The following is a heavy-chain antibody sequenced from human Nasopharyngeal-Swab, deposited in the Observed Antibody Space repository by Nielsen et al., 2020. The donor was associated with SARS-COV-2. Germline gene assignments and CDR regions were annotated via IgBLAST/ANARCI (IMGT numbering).Heavy chain of an antibody. CDR3: ARSGGGSASYYSYYMDV. D-gene: IGHD1-26*01. J-gene: IGHJ6*03. CDR1: GDTFTGYF. Sequence: ASVKVSCKASGDTFTGYFIHWVRQDPGRGREGMGWINPNTGGTYTAQKFQGWLTMTRDTSINKAYMELTRLRSDDTAMYYCARSGGGSASYYSYYMDVWGKGTTVTVSS. CDR2: INPNTGGT. V-gene: IGHV1-2*04.